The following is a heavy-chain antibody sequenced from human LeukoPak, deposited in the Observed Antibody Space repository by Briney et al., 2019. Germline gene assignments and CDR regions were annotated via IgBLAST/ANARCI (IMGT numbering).Heavy chain of an antibody. CDR3: ARDPPAWGRISPSFDP. D-gene: IGHD3-16*01. CDR2: ISGSGGTV. Sequence: GGSLRLSCAASGFTFSDFSMNWVRQAPGKGLEWLSNISGSGGTVYYADSVKGRYTISRDNAKSSLYLQTNGLRAEDTAVYYCARDPPAWGRISPSFDPWGQGTLVTVSS. J-gene: IGHJ5*02. V-gene: IGHV3-48*01. CDR1: GFTFSDFS.